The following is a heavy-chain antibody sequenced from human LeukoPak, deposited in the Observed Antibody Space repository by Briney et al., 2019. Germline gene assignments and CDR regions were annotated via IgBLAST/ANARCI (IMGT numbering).Heavy chain of an antibody. V-gene: IGHV3-48*03. CDR1: GFTFSSYE. D-gene: IGHD6-13*01. CDR2: ISSSGSTI. J-gene: IGHJ6*03. CDR3: AREPQRSSWPYYYYYYYMDV. Sequence: GGSLRLSCAASGFTFSSYEMNWVRQAPGKGLEWVSYISSSGSTIYYADSVKGRFTISRDNAKNSLYLQMNSLRAEDTAVYYCAREPQRSSWPYYYYYYYMDVWGKGTTVTISS.